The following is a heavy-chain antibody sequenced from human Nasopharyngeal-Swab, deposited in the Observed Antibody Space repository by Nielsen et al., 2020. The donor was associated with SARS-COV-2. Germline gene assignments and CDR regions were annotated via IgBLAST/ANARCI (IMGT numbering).Heavy chain of an antibody. V-gene: IGHV3-30*18. Sequence: GESLKISCVASGSGFTFNTYGMHWVRQAPGKGLEWVALISFDGTNEFYADSVKGRFTVSRDNSKNTLFFQMNSLRPEDTAVYYCAKIGLGCDFDCWGQGTLVTVSS. CDR3: AKIGLGCDFDC. CDR1: GSGFTFNTYG. J-gene: IGHJ4*02. D-gene: IGHD3-16*01. CDR2: ISFDGTNE.